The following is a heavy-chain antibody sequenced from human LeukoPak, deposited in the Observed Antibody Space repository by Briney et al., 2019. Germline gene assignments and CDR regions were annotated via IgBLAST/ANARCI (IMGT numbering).Heavy chain of an antibody. CDR1: GFTFSSNA. Sequence: GGSLRLSCAASGFTFSSNAINWIRQAPGKGLEWVSAISGSGRNKHYADSVKGRFTISRDNSKNTLYLQMNSLRAEDTAVYYCAREAAAGGSFDIWGQGTTVTVSS. CDR3: AREAAAGGSFDI. J-gene: IGHJ3*02. CDR2: ISGSGRNK. V-gene: IGHV3-23*01. D-gene: IGHD6-25*01.